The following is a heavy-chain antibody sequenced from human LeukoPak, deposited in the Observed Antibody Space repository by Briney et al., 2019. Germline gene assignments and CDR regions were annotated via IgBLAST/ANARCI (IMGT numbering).Heavy chain of an antibody. CDR2: INPSGGST. J-gene: IGHJ4*02. Sequence: GASVKVSCKASGYTFTSYYMHWVRQAPGQGLEWMGIINPSGGSTSYAQKVQVRVTMTTDTSTSTAYMELRSLRSDDTAVYYCARVFYDDYTGWRPYDYWGQGTLVTVSS. V-gene: IGHV1-46*01. D-gene: IGHD4-11*01. CDR1: GYTFTSYY. CDR3: ARVFYDDYTGWRPYDY.